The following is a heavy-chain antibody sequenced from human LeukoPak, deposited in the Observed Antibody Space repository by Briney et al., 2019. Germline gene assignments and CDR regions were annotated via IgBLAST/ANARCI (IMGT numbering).Heavy chain of an antibody. V-gene: IGHV3-21*01. D-gene: IGHD2-2*01. CDR3: AREMYQLLTFDY. CDR2: ISSSSSYI. CDR1: GFTVGDHA. J-gene: IGHJ4*02. Sequence: PGGSLRLSCTTSGFTVGDHAMSWVRQAPGKGLEWVSSISSSSSYIYYADSVKGRFTISRDNAKNSLYLQMNSLRAEDTAVYYCAREMYQLLTFDYWGQGTLVTVSS.